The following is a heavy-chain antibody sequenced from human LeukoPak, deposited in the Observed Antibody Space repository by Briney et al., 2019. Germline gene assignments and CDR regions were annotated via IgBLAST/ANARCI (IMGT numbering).Heavy chain of an antibody. J-gene: IGHJ5*02. D-gene: IGHD3-22*01. CDR3: TRVTYYYDNSGYFHFDP. V-gene: IGHV3-49*04. CDR2: IRRKAHGGTT. CDR1: GFTFGDYA. Sequence: GGSLRLSCTTSGFTFGDYAMSWVRQAPGKGLEWVSFIRRKAHGGTTEYAASVKGRFSSSRDDSKSIAYLQMNSLKTEDTAVYFCTRVTYYYDNSGYFHFDPWGQGSLVTVSS.